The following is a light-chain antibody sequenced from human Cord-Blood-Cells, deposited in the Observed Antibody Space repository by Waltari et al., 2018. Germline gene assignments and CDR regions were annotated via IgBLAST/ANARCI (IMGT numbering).Light chain of an antibody. J-gene: IGKJ1*01. V-gene: IGKV3-11*01. Sequence: DIVLTQSPATLSLSPGERATLSCRASQSVSSYLAWYQQKPGQAPRLLIYDASNRATGIPARFSGSGSGTDFTLTISSLEPEDFAVYYWQQRSNWPPWTFGQGTKVEIE. CDR1: QSVSSY. CDR3: QQRSNWPPWT. CDR2: DAS.